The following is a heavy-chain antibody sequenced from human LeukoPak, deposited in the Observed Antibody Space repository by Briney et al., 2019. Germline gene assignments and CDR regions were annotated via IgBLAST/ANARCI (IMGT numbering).Heavy chain of an antibody. CDR2: IYNSGST. Sequence: PSETLSLTCAVSGGSISSYYWSWIRQPPGKGLEWIGYIYNSGSTNYNPSLKSRVTISVDTSKNQFSLKLSSVTAADTAVYYCARGGFTMVRGVINPFDPWGQGTLVTVSS. CDR1: GGSISSYY. V-gene: IGHV4-59*01. D-gene: IGHD3-10*01. J-gene: IGHJ5*02. CDR3: ARGGFTMVRGVINPFDP.